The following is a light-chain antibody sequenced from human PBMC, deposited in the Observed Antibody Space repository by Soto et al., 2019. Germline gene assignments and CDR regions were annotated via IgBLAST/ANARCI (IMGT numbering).Light chain of an antibody. V-gene: IGKV4-1*01. J-gene: IGKJ2*01. CDR2: WAS. CDR3: QQYYSTPGWT. Sequence: DIVMTQSADSLAVSLGERATINCKSSQSVLYSSNNKNYLAWYQQKPGQPPKLLIYWASTRESGVPDRFSGSGSGTDFTLTISSLQAEDVAVYYCQQYYSTPGWTFGQGTKLEIK. CDR1: QSVLYSSNNKNY.